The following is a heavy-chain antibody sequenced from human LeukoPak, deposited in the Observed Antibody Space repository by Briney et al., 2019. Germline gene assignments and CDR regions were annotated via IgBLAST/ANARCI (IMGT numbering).Heavy chain of an antibody. CDR3: ARAKITGARPDYFDY. CDR2: INGDGRNI. J-gene: IGHJ4*02. D-gene: IGHD7-27*01. Sequence: GGSLRLSCVAYGFTFSSYWMHWVRQDPRKGLVWVSRINGDGRNINYAVSVRGRFTISRDNAKESLYLQMNSLRAEDTAVYYCARAKITGARPDYFDYWGQGNLVTVSS. V-gene: IGHV3-74*01. CDR1: GFTFSSYW.